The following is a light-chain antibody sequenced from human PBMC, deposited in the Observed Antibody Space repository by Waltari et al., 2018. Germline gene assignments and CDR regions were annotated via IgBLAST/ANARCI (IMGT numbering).Light chain of an antibody. Sequence: QSALTQPPSASGSPGQSVTISCTATSSDVGGYNYVSCYQHHPGKAPKLMVYEVNKRPSGVPDRFSGSKSGNTASLTVSGLQAEDESDYYCSSYAGSNHLVFGGGTKLTVL. J-gene: IGLJ3*02. CDR3: SSYAGSNHLV. CDR2: EVN. CDR1: SSDVGGYNY. V-gene: IGLV2-8*01.